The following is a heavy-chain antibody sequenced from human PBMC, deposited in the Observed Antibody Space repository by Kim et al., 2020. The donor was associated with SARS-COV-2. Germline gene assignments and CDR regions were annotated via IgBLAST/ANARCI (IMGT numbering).Heavy chain of an antibody. D-gene: IGHD6-13*01. Sequence: KGRFTISRDDSESTLYLQMNSLKTEDTAVYYCTTALIAAGGHYYYYGMEVWGQGTTVTVSS. CDR3: TTALIAAGGHYYYYGMEV. V-gene: IGHV3-15*01. J-gene: IGHJ6*02.